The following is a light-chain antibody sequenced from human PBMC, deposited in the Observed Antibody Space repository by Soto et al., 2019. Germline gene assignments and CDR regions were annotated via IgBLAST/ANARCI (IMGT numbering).Light chain of an antibody. Sequence: EIVMTHSPGTLSVSPGERAPLFFRASQSVRSSLAWYQQKPGQAPRLFIYDASTRATGIPARFSGSGSGKEFTLTISSLQSEDFAVYYCQQYSNWPLTFGGGTKVDIK. J-gene: IGKJ4*01. CDR1: QSVRSS. CDR3: QQYSNWPLT. V-gene: IGKV3-15*01. CDR2: DAS.